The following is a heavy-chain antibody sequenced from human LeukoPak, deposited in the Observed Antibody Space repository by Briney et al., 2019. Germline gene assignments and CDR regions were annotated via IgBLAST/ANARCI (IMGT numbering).Heavy chain of an antibody. Sequence: SETLSLTCTLSGGSISSYYWSWIRQPPGKGLKWIGYIYYSGSTNYNPSLKSRVTISVDTSKNQFSLKLSSVTAADTAVYYCARIRSIAAPGFDYWGQGTLVTVSA. CDR3: ARIRSIAAPGFDY. CDR1: GGSISSYY. D-gene: IGHD6-6*01. CDR2: IYYSGST. J-gene: IGHJ4*02. V-gene: IGHV4-59*01.